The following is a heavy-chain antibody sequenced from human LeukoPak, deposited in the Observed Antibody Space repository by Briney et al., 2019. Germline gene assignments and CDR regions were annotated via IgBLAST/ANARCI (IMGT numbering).Heavy chain of an antibody. CDR2: ISSSSSYI. V-gene: IGHV3-21*01. J-gene: IGHJ3*02. CDR3: ARDQKYYDILTGKAGTDAFDI. Sequence: GGSLRLSCAASGFTFSSYSMNWVRQAPGKGLEWVSSISSSSSYIYYADSVKGRFTISRDNAKNSLYLQMNSLRAEDTAVYYCARDQKYYDILTGKAGTDAFDIWGQGTMVTVSS. CDR1: GFTFSSYS. D-gene: IGHD3-9*01.